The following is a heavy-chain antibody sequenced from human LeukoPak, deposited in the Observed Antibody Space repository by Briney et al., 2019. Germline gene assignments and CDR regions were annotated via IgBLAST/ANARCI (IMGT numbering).Heavy chain of an antibody. CDR2: LSSSGDDT. Sequence: PGGSLRLSCEVSGFTFSSYVMSWVRQAPGKGLEWVSALSSSGDDTSYEDSVKGRFTISRDNSKNTLNLQMNSLRAEDTAVYYCAKAPRLQRSGYFDYWGQGTLVTVSS. D-gene: IGHD4-11*01. V-gene: IGHV3-23*01. CDR3: AKAPRLQRSGYFDY. CDR1: GFTFSSYV. J-gene: IGHJ4*02.